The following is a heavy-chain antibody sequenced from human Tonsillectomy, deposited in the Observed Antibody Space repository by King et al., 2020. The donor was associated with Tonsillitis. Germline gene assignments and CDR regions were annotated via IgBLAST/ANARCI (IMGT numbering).Heavy chain of an antibody. J-gene: IGHJ2*01. CDR1: GYSFTTYH. V-gene: IGHV1-46*03. CDR2: IYPSPGST. Sequence: VQLVQSGAEVKKPGASVKVSCKASGYSFTTYHVHWVRQAPGQGLEWMGIIYPSPGSTSYAHKFQGRVTMTRDTSTSTVYMELSSLRSEDTAVYYCARDYSDTLTAPGFWGRGTPGIVSS. D-gene: IGHD3-9*01. CDR3: ARDYSDTLTAPGF.